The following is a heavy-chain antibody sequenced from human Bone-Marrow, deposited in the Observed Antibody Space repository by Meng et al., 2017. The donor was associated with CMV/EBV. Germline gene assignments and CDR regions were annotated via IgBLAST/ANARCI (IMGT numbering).Heavy chain of an antibody. Sequence: GGSLRLSCAASGFTFNRYAMSWVRQAPGKGLEWVSAISGSGGTTYYADSVKGRFTISRDNSRNTLFLQMNSLRAEDTAVYYCAKDGGYSYVSYYYYYGMDVWGQGTTVTVSS. CDR1: GFTFNRYA. D-gene: IGHD5-18*01. CDR3: AKDGGYSYVSYYYYYGMDV. CDR2: ISGSGGTT. J-gene: IGHJ6*02. V-gene: IGHV3-23*01.